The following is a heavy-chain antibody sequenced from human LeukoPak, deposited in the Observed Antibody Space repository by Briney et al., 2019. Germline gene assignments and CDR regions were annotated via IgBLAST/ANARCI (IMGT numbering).Heavy chain of an antibody. J-gene: IGHJ5*02. CDR3: GRWASTLTFDP. CDR2: ISSDGTSQ. V-gene: IGHV3-74*01. Sequence: GGSLRLSCVASGFIFSDYWMHWVRQAPGKGLVWVSRISSDGTSQSYADSVKGRFTISRDNAKNTLYLQINSLGAEDTAVYYCGRWASTLTFDPRGQGTRVTVSS. D-gene: IGHD1-26*01. CDR1: GFIFSDYW.